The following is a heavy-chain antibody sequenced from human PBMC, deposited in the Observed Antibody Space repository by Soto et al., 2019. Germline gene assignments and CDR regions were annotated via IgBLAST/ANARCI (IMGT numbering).Heavy chain of an antibody. CDR1: GASISSGDHY. J-gene: IGHJ3*01. CDR3: ASSPPKDAFDL. CDR2: IYYSGST. Sequence: QGQLQESGPGVVRPSQTLSLTCTVSGASISSGDHYWTWIRQPPGKGLEWIGYIYYSGSTFYNPSRNSRVTMSTDMSKTQFSRNLRSVTAADTAVYYGASSPPKDAFDLWGQGTMVIVSS. V-gene: IGHV4-30-4*01. D-gene: IGHD6-6*01.